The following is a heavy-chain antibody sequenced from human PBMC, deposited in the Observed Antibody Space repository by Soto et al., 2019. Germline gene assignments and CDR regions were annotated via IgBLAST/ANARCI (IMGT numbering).Heavy chain of an antibody. V-gene: IGHV4-59*01. J-gene: IGHJ6*03. Sequence: SETLSLTCTVSGGSISSYYWSWIRQPPGKGLEWIGYIYYSGSTNYNPSLKSRVTISVDTSKNQFSLKLSSVTAADTAVYYCARYQRGYSGYDYYYYYYMDVWGKGTTVTVSS. CDR1: GGSISSYY. CDR2: IYYSGST. CDR3: ARYQRGYSGYDYYYYYYMDV. D-gene: IGHD5-12*01.